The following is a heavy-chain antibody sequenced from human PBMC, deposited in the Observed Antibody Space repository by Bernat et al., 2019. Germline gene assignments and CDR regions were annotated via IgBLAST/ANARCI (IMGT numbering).Heavy chain of an antibody. V-gene: IGHV3-7*03. Sequence: EVQLVESGGGFVQPGGSLRLSCAVSGFTFISHWMSWVRQAPGKGLEWVANIKQDGSEKYYVDSVKGRFTISRDNAKNSLYLQMNSLRAEDTALYYCAKDIASTSSRFDYWGQGTLVTVSS. CDR1: GFTFISHW. CDR3: AKDIASTSSRFDY. D-gene: IGHD6-6*01. CDR2: IKQDGSEK. J-gene: IGHJ4*02.